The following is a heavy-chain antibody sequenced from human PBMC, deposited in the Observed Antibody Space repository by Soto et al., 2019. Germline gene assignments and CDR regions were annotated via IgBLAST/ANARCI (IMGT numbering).Heavy chain of an antibody. J-gene: IGHJ6*02. CDR1: GYIFTSYW. CDR2: IYPGDSDT. D-gene: IGHD6-13*01. Sequence: GEALKISCKGSGYIFTSYWIGWVRQMPGKGLEWMGIIYPGDSDTRYSPSFQGQVTISADKSISTAYLQWSSLKASDTAMYYCARTSAAGKYYYGTDVWGQGTTVTVSS. V-gene: IGHV5-51*01. CDR3: ARTSAAGKYYYGTDV.